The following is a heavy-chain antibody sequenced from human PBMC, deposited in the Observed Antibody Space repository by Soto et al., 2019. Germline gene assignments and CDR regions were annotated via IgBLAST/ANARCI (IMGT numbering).Heavy chain of an antibody. CDR3: ASKNRESYYYDSSGYFDY. Sequence: SVKVSCKASGYTFTSCDINWVRQAPGQGLEWMGGIIPIFGTANYAQKFQGRVTITADESTSTAYMELSSLRSEDTAVYYCASKNRESYYYDSSGYFDYWGQGTLVTVSS. CDR2: IIPIFGTA. D-gene: IGHD3-22*01. J-gene: IGHJ4*02. CDR1: GYTFTSCD. V-gene: IGHV1-69*13.